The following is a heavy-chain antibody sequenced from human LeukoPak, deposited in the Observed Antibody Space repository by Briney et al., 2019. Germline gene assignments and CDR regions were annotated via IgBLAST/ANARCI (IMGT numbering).Heavy chain of an antibody. CDR2: ISSSRSYI. D-gene: IGHD4-23*01. J-gene: IGHJ4*02. V-gene: IGHV3-21*01. Sequence: TGGSLRLSCAASGFTFNSYSMSWVRQAPGKGLEWVSSISSSRSYIYYADSVKGRFTISRDNAKNSLYLQMNSLRAEDTAVYYCARAAVVTSPFDYWGQGTLVTVSS. CDR3: ARAAVVTSPFDY. CDR1: GFTFNSYS.